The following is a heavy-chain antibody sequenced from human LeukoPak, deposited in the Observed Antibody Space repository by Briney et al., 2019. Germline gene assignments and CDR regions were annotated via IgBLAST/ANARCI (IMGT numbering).Heavy chain of an antibody. CDR1: GYTFTGYY. CDR2: IIPIFGTA. D-gene: IGHD3-10*01. Sequence: SVKVSCKASGYTFTGYYMHWVRQAPGQGLEWMGGIIPIFGTANYTQKFQGRVTITADKSTSTAYMELSSLRSEDTAVYYCASGSGDYYGSDDLWGRGTLVTVSS. CDR3: ASGSGDYYGSDDL. V-gene: IGHV1-69*06. J-gene: IGHJ2*01.